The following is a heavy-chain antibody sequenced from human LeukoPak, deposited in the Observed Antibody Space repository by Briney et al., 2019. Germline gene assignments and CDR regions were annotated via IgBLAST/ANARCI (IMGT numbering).Heavy chain of an antibody. D-gene: IGHD6-13*01. Sequence: GGSLTLFHAPSGLTFSNYAMSWVRQAPGKGPEWVSAISGRGSNTVYADSVKGPFTISRDNSKNTLYLQMNSLRAEDTAVYYCARDSIAAAGFDYWGQGTLVTVSS. CDR3: ARDSIAAAGFDY. CDR2: ISGRGSNT. J-gene: IGHJ4*02. V-gene: IGHV3-23*01. CDR1: GLTFSNYA.